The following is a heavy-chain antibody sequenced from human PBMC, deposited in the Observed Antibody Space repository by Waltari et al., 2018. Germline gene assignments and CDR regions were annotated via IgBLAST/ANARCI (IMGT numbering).Heavy chain of an antibody. V-gene: IGHV5-51*01. Sequence: EVQLVQSGAEVKKPGESLKISCKGSGYSFTSYWIGWVRQMPGKGLEWMGIIYPGDSDTRYSPSFQGQVTISADKSISTAYLQWSSLKASDTAMYYCARRKIAVAVLTDAFDIWGQGTMVTVSS. CDR1: GYSFTSYW. J-gene: IGHJ3*02. CDR3: ARRKIAVAVLTDAFDI. D-gene: IGHD6-19*01. CDR2: IYPGDSDT.